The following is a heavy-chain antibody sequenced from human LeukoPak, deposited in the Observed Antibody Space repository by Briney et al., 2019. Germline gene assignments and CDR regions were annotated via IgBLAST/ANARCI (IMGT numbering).Heavy chain of an antibody. Sequence: AASVDVSCKASDYTFATSGISWVRQAPGQRPEWLGWISPKNGNTFYVQKVQGRVTMTTDTSASTAYMELRSLRSDDTAMYYCTRVRYSSNLWGAFDIWGQETMVTVSS. D-gene: IGHD5-12*01. CDR2: ISPKNGNT. J-gene: IGHJ3*02. CDR3: TRVRYSSNLWGAFDI. CDR1: DYTFATSG. V-gene: IGHV1-18*01.